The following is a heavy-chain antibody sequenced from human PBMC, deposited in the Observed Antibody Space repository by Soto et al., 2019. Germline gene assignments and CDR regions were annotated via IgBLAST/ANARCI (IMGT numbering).Heavy chain of an antibody. Sequence: QVQLVQSGAEVKNSGASVKVSCKASGYTFTSYGFSWVRQAPGQGLEWMGWISASNGNTNYAQKFQGRVTMTRDTSISTAYRELGGLRFDDTAVYYCAGGRGAAMVSPRFDYWGQGTLVTVSS. CDR2: ISASNGNT. V-gene: IGHV1-18*01. J-gene: IGHJ4*02. D-gene: IGHD5-18*01. CDR3: AGGRGAAMVSPRFDY. CDR1: GYTFTSYG.